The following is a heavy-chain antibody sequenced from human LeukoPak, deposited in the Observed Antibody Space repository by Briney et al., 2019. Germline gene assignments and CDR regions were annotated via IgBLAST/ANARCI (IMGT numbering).Heavy chain of an antibody. J-gene: IGHJ4*02. CDR3: AGGGDFDY. V-gene: IGHV3-21*01. Sequence: GGSLRLSCAASGFSFSIYFMNWVRQAPGKGPEWVSSISRTSEYIHYADSVRGRFAISRDNAKNSVYLQMNSLRAEDTAVYFCAGGGDFDYWGQGILVTVSA. D-gene: IGHD3-16*01. CDR2: ISRTSEYI. CDR1: GFSFSIYF.